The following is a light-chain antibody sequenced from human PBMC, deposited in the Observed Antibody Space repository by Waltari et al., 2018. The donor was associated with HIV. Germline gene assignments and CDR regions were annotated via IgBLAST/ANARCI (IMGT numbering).Light chain of an antibody. CDR2: DAS. V-gene: IGKV3-20*01. CDR1: QSVASGH. Sequence: EIVLTQSPGTLSLSPGERATLSCRASQSVASGHLSWYQQSPCTAPRVLIYDASRRATGIPDRFSGSGSGTDFTLTVSRLEPEDFAVYYCHQYGVTPRTFGQGTKVELK. J-gene: IGKJ2*01. CDR3: HQYGVTPRT.